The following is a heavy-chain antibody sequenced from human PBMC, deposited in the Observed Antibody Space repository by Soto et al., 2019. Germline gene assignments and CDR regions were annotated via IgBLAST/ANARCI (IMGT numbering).Heavy chain of an antibody. J-gene: IGHJ4*02. V-gene: IGHV5-51*01. CDR3: ARLRVVVPAATSFDY. CDR1: GYSFTSYW. Sequence: PGESLKISCKGSGYSFTSYWIGWVRQMPGKGLEWMGIIYPGDSDTRYSPSFQGQVTISADKSISTAYLQWSSLKASDTAMYYCARLRVVVPAATSFDYWGQGTLVTVSS. CDR2: IYPGDSDT. D-gene: IGHD2-2*01.